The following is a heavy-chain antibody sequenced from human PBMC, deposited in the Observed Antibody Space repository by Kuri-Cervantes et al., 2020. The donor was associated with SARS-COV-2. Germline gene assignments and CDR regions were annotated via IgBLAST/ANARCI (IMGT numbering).Heavy chain of an antibody. Sequence: SQTLSLTCAVSGYSISSGYYWGWIRQPPGKGLEWIGSIYHSGSTYYNPSLKSRVTISVDTSKNQFSLKLSSVTAADTAVYYCARSPSYTSGNNYYMDVWGKGTTVTVSS. CDR2: IYHSGST. CDR1: GYSISSGYY. D-gene: IGHD3-10*01. V-gene: IGHV4-38-2*01. CDR3: ARSPSYTSGNNYYMDV. J-gene: IGHJ6*03.